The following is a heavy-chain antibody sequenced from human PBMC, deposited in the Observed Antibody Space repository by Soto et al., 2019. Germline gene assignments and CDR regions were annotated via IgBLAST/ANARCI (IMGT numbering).Heavy chain of an antibody. CDR3: AHRVLRTVFGLVTTTAIYFDS. D-gene: IGHD3-3*01. J-gene: IGHJ4*02. Sequence: QITLNESGPTVVRPTETLTLTCRFSGFSLTTSGVGVGWIRQSPGKAPEWLALIYWDDDKRYSASLKSRLPITKDTSKNQVVLTVSDLDPTDTATYYCAHRVLRTVFGLVTTTAIYFDSWGQGTPVAVSS. V-gene: IGHV2-5*02. CDR2: IYWDDDK. CDR1: GFSLTTSGVG.